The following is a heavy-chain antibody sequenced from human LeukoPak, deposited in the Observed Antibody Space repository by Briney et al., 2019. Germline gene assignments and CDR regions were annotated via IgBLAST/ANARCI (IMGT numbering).Heavy chain of an antibody. V-gene: IGHV3-23*01. CDR3: AKASGELPSDY. D-gene: IGHD1-26*01. Sequence: GGSLRLSCAASGFTFDDYAMSWVRQAPGEGLEWVSAISGSGGSTYYADSVKGRFTISRDNSKNTLYLQMNSLRAEDTAVYYCAKASGELPSDYWGQGTLVTVSS. CDR1: GFTFDDYA. CDR2: ISGSGGST. J-gene: IGHJ4*02.